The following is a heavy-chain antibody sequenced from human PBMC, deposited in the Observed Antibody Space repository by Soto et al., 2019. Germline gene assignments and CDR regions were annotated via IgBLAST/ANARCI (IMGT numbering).Heavy chain of an antibody. V-gene: IGHV3-23*01. J-gene: IGHJ4*02. D-gene: IGHD2-8*01. CDR3: AKGVIIVLMVHAN. CDR2: ISGSGGST. CDR1: GFTFSSYA. Sequence: EVQLLESGGGLVQPGGSLRLSCAASGFTFSSYAMSWVRQAPGKGLEWVSTISGSGGSTYYADSVKGRFTISRDNSKNTLYRQMNSLRAEDTAVYYCAKGVIIVLMVHANWGQGTLVTVSS.